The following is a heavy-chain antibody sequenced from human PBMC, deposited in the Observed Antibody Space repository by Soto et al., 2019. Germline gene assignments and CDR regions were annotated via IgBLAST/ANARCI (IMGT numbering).Heavy chain of an antibody. V-gene: IGHV3-7*02. CDR2: INQDGSEK. CDR3: ATHEAFWSGYYYYYYYYGMDV. CDR1: GFSFSTFW. D-gene: IGHD3-3*01. J-gene: IGHJ6*02. Sequence: GGSLRLSCVTSGFSFSTFWLNWVRQAPGRGLEWVANINQDGSEKYYVDSVKGRFTISRDNAQNSLYLQMNSLRVEDTAVYYCATHEAFWSGYYYYYYYYGMDVWGQGTTVTVSS.